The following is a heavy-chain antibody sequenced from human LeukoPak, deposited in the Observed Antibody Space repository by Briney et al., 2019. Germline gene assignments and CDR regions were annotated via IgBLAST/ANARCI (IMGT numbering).Heavy chain of an antibody. CDR2: ISAYNGDT. J-gene: IGHJ4*02. V-gene: IGHV1-18*01. Sequence: ASVKVSCKAFGYTFTNYGITWVRQAPGQGLEWMGWISAYNGDTKYGQNFQGRVTMTTDTSTSTAYMDLRSLSSDDTAVYYCARGLWLQPRDYWGQGTLVTVSS. D-gene: IGHD5-24*01. CDR1: GYTFTNYG. CDR3: ARGLWLQPRDY.